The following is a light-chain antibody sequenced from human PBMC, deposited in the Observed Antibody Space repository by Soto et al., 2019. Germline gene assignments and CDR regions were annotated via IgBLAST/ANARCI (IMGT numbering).Light chain of an antibody. CDR2: DAS. Sequence: DIQMTQSPSSLSASVGDRVTITCQVSHDISNYLNWYQQKPGQAPKLLIYDASNLETGVPSRFSGSGSGTDFTFTISSLQPEDFATYYCQQYDNLLFTFGPGTKVDVK. CDR1: HDISNY. J-gene: IGKJ3*01. V-gene: IGKV1-33*01. CDR3: QQYDNLLFT.